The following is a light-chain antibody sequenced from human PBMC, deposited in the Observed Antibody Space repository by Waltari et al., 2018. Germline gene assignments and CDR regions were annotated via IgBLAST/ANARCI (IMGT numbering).Light chain of an antibody. CDR1: QSFSRA. CDR3: QHYVNLPVT. CDR2: AAA. J-gene: IGKJ1*01. V-gene: IGKV3-20*01. Sequence: CRARQSFSRALAWYQQKPGQAPRVLIDAAATRATGVPDRFSGSGSGTDFSLTISRLDPEDFAVYYCQHYVNLPVTFGQGTKVEI.